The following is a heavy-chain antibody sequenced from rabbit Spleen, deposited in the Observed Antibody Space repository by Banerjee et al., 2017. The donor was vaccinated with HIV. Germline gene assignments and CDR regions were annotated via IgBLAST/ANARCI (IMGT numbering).Heavy chain of an antibody. J-gene: IGHJ4*01. Sequence: QSLEESGGDLVKPGASLTLTCTASGVSFSSSSYMCWVRQAPGKGLEWIACIDSGSSGDTYYANWAKGRFTISKTSSTTVTLQMTSLTAADTATYFCARDLVGVIGWNFYLWGPGTLVTVS. CDR1: GVSFSSSSY. D-gene: IGHD1-1*01. V-gene: IGHV1S40*01. CDR2: IDSGSSGDT. CDR3: ARDLVGVIGWNFYL.